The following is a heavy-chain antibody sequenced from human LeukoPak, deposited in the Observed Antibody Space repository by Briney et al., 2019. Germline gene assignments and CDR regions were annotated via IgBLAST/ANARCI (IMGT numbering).Heavy chain of an antibody. V-gene: IGHV1-2*02. CDR2: LNPDNGGT. CDR1: GYTFPAYY. Sequence: GASVKVSCKTSGYTFPAYYMHWVRQAPGQGLEWVGWLNPDNGGTNYAQKFRGRVTMTRDTSISTAYMELSRLRSDDTAVYYCARGFANVFDVWGHGTVVIVSS. J-gene: IGHJ3*01. CDR3: ARGFANVFDV. D-gene: IGHD3-3*01.